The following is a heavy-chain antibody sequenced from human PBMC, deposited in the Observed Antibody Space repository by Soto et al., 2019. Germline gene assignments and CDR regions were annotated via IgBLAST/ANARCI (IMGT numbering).Heavy chain of an antibody. CDR2: IKQDGSEK. Sequence: EVQLVESGGGLVQPGGSLRLSCAASGFTFSSYWMSWVRQAPGKGLEWVANIKQDGSEKYYVDSVKGRFTISRDNAKNSLYLQMNSLRAEDTAVYYCARDSEDPRERYYYYGMDVWGQGTTVTVSS. CDR3: ARDSEDPRERYYYYGMDV. D-gene: IGHD1-26*01. CDR1: GFTFSSYW. J-gene: IGHJ6*02. V-gene: IGHV3-7*01.